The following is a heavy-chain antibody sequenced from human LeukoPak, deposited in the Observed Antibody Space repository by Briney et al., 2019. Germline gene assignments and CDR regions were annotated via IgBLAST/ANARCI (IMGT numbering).Heavy chain of an antibody. V-gene: IGHV5-51*01. CDR1: GYSFTSYW. J-gene: IGHJ5*02. D-gene: IGHD3-16*02. CDR2: IYPGDCDT. CDR3: ARRDSYSSNWFDR. Sequence: GESLKISFKGSGYSFTSYWFGWVGQMPGKGLEWMGFIYPGDCDTRYSPSFQGQVTISADKFISTAYLQWNSLKASDTAMYYCARRDSYSSNWFDRWGQGTLVTVSS.